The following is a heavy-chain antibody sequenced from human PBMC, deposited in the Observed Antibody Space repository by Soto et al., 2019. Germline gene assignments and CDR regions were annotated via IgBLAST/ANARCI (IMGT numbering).Heavy chain of an antibody. CDR3: ARCFFVNYPSPPAEHYSFDS. CDR2: IYYSGYT. V-gene: IGHV4-59*01. D-gene: IGHD1-7*01. CDR1: GESIRSYY. Sequence: SENLPHTCTVSGESIRSYYWSWIRQPPGKGLEWIGYIYYSGYTSYNPSLKSRVTISVDTSKNQFSLKLNSVTAADTAVYYCARCFFVNYPSPPAEHYSFDSCCQCTLVT. J-gene: IGHJ4*02.